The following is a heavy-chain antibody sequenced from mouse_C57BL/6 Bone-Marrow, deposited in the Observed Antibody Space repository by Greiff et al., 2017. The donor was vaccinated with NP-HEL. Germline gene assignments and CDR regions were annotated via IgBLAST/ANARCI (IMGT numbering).Heavy chain of an antibody. CDR2: INPGSGGT. D-gene: IGHD1-1*01. V-gene: IGHV1-54*01. CDR3: ARCYGSSPGFAY. Sequence: VKLQESGAELVRPGTSVKVSCKASGYAFTNSLIEWVKQRPGQGLEWIGVINPGSGGTNYNEKFKGKATLTADKSSSTAYMQLSSLTSEDSAVYFCARCYGSSPGFAYWGQGTLVTVSA. J-gene: IGHJ3*01. CDR1: GYAFTNSL.